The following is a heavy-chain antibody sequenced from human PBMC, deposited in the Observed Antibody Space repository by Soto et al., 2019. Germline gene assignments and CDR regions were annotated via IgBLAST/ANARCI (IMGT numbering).Heavy chain of an antibody. D-gene: IGHD3-22*01. CDR2: IYHSGST. CDR1: GGSISRGGYS. CDR3: ARVDVYSGYYPNWFDP. J-gene: IGHJ5*02. Sequence: SETLSLTCAVSGGSISRGGYSWSWIRQPPGKGLEWIGYIYHSGSTYYNPSLKSRVTISVDRSKSQFSLKLSSVTAADTAVYYCARVDVYSGYYPNWFDPWGQGTLVTVSS. V-gene: IGHV4-30-2*01.